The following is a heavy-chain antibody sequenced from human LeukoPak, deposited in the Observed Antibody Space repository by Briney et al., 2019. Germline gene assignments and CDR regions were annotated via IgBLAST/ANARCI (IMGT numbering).Heavy chain of an antibody. Sequence: GGSLRLSCEASGFTFGSYAMYWVRQAPGKGLEWVSGIVGSGGITQYADSVKGRFTISRDNAKNSLYLQMNSLRAEDTAVYYCARGGYYDSWFDPWGQGTLVTVSS. CDR1: GFTFGSYA. J-gene: IGHJ5*02. V-gene: IGHV3-48*04. D-gene: IGHD3-22*01. CDR3: ARGGYYDSWFDP. CDR2: IVGSGGIT.